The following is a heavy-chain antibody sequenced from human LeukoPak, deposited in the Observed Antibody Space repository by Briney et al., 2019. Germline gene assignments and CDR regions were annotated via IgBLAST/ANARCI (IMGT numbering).Heavy chain of an antibody. CDR3: ARSAGGDGYNFDY. CDR2: IYYSGST. Sequence: PSETLSLTCTVSGGSISSYYWSWIRQPPGKGLEWIGYIYYSGSTNYNPSLKSRVTISVDTSKNQFSLKLSSVTAADTAEYYCARSAGGDGYNFDYWGQGTLVTVSS. D-gene: IGHD5-24*01. CDR1: GGSISSYY. V-gene: IGHV4-59*01. J-gene: IGHJ4*02.